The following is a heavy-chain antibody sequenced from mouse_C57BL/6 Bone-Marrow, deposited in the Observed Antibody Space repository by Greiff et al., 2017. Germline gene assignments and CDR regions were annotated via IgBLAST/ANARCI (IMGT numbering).Heavy chain of an antibody. V-gene: IGHV1-22*01. CDR2: INPNNGGT. CDR3: ARKGGDYYWFAY. J-gene: IGHJ3*01. Sequence: VQLQQSGPELVKPGASVKMSCKASGYTFTDYNMHWVKQSHGKSLEWIGYINPNNGGTSYNQKFKGKATLTVNKSSSTAYMELRSLTSEDSAVYYCARKGGDYYWFAYWGQGTLVTVSA. CDR1: GYTFTDYN. D-gene: IGHD2-13*01.